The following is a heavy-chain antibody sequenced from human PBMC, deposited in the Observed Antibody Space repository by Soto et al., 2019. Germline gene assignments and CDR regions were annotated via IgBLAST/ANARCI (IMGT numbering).Heavy chain of an antibody. D-gene: IGHD1-7*01. CDR3: VKGLRWQLPLDY. J-gene: IGHJ4*03. Sequence: PGRCLRLSCAASGFILNNYAMRWDRQWTGKVLERVTTISNSRGSTYYADAIRGRFTISTDNTKNTLFLQMNSLSAETSAVYYCVKGLRWQLPLDYWGRGTMVTVSS. CDR1: GFILNNYA. V-gene: IGHV3-23*01. CDR2: ISNSRGST.